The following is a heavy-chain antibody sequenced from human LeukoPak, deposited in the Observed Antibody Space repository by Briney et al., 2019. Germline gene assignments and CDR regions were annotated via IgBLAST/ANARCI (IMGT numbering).Heavy chain of an antibody. CDR3: TTDSSYRITMVRGVIIKMKDLDY. D-gene: IGHD3-10*01. J-gene: IGHJ4*02. CDR2: IKSKTDGGTT. CDR1: GFTFSNAW. Sequence: GGSLRLSCAASGFTFSNAWMNWVRQAPGKGLEWVGRIKSKTDGGTTDYAAPVKGRFTISRDDSKNTLYLQMNSLKTEDTAVYYCTTDSSYRITMVRGVIIKMKDLDYWGQGTLVTVSS. V-gene: IGHV3-15*01.